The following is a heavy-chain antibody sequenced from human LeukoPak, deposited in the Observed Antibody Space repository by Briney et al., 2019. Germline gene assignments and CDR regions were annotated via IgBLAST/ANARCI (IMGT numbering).Heavy chain of an antibody. J-gene: IGHJ4*02. V-gene: IGHV4-59*01. D-gene: IGHD4-23*01. CDR3: ARDRGGGNVFDY. CDR1: GGSISSYY. CDR2: IYYSGST. Sequence: PSETLSLTCTVSGGSISSYYWSWIRQPPEKGLEWIGYIYYSGSTNYNPSLKSRVTISVDTSKNQFSLKLSSVTAADTAVFYCARDRGGGNVFDYWGQGTLVTVSS.